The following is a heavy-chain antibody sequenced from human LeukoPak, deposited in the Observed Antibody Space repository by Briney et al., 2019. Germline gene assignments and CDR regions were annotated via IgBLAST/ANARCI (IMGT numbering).Heavy chain of an antibody. CDR2: IFHSGIT. CDR3: ARDAPTASHGDYSD. V-gene: IGHV4-4*02. Sequence: PSETLSLTCAVSGGSISSTNWWSWVRQPPGKGLEWIGEIFHSGITNYSPSLKSRVTISVDTSKNQFSLQLSSVTAADTAVYYCARDAPTASHGDYSDWGQGTLVTVSS. J-gene: IGHJ4*02. CDR1: GGSISSTNW. D-gene: IGHD4-17*01.